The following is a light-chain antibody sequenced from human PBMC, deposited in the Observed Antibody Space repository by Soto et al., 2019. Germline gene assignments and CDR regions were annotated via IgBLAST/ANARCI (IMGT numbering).Light chain of an antibody. CDR1: QSISSW. J-gene: IGKJ1*01. CDR3: QQYSDNST. CDR2: KAS. Sequence: DIQMTQSPSTLSASVGDRVTITCRASQSISSWLAWYQQKPGTAPNLLIYKASTLQSGVPSRFSGSGSGTEFTLTISSLQPDDSATYYCQQYSDNSTFGQGTKVDIK. V-gene: IGKV1-5*03.